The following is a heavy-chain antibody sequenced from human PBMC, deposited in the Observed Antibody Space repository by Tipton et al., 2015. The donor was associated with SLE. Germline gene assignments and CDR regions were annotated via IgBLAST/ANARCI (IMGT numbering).Heavy chain of an antibody. V-gene: IGHV4-4*07. J-gene: IGHJ3*02. CDR3: ARVWLNNAFDI. Sequence: TLSLTCNVSGVSISSSYWSWIRQPAGKGLEWIGRIYTSGATDVNPSLKSRVTMSVDMSKNQIFLKMTSVTAADSAVYFCARVWLNNAFDIWGQGTRVTVSS. CDR2: IYTSGAT. D-gene: IGHD2/OR15-2a*01. CDR1: GVSISSSY.